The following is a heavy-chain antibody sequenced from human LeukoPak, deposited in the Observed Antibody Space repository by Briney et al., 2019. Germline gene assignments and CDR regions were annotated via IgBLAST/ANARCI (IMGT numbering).Heavy chain of an antibody. CDR3: ARHGTISSESYFDY. CDR1: GGSISSYY. D-gene: IGHD1-14*01. Sequence: SETLSLTCTVSGGSISSYYWSWIRQPPGKGLEWIGYIYYSGSTNYNPSLKSRVTISVDTSKNQVSLRLSSVTAADTAVYYCARHGTISSESYFDYWGQGALVTVSS. J-gene: IGHJ4*02. V-gene: IGHV4-59*08. CDR2: IYYSGST.